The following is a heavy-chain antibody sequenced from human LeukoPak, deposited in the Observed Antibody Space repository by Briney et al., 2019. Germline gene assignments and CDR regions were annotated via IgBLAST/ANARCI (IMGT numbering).Heavy chain of an antibody. CDR2: INSDGSST. D-gene: IGHD3-22*01. CDR1: GFTFSSYW. V-gene: IGHV3-74*01. Sequence: PGGSLRLSCAASGFTFSSYWMHWVRQAPGKGLVWVSRINSDGSSTSYADSVKGRFTISRDNAKNKLYLQMNSLRAEDTAVYYCGYDSSGYREAFDIWGQGTMVTVSS. CDR3: GYDSSGYREAFDI. J-gene: IGHJ3*02.